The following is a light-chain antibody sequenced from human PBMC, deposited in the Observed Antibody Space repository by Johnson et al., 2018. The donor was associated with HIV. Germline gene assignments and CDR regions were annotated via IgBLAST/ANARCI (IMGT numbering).Light chain of an antibody. CDR1: YSNIGNNY. CDR2: KND. CDR3: GIWDISLIAYV. J-gene: IGLJ1*01. Sequence: QSLLTQPPSVSAAPGLKVTISCSGTYSNIGNNYVSWYQQLPGTAPKLLIYKNDKRPSGIPDRFSGSKSGTSASLGITGLQPGDEAVYYCGIWDISLIAYVFGTGTKVTVL. V-gene: IGLV1-51*02.